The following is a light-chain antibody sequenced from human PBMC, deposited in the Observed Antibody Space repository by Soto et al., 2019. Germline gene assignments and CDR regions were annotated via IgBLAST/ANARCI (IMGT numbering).Light chain of an antibody. Sequence: EMVMTQSPATLSVSPGERVTLSCRASQSVSTDLAWYQLKPGQAPSLVIYAASTRATGIPARFSGSGSGTEFTLTISSLDSEDFAVYYCQQYNNWLTFGQGTRLEIK. V-gene: IGKV3-15*01. CDR2: AAS. J-gene: IGKJ5*01. CDR1: QSVSTD. CDR3: QQYNNWLT.